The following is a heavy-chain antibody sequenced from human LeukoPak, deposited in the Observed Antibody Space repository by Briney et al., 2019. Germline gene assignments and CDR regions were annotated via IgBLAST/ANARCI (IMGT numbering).Heavy chain of an antibody. V-gene: IGHV3-23*01. Sequence: GGSLRLSCAASGFTFSIYAMSWVRQAPGEGLQWVSAISGSASSTYYADSVKGRFTISRDNSKNTLYLQMNSLRAKDTAVYYCAKVEPFCGGDCYSGFNYWGQGTLVTVSS. CDR1: GFTFSIYA. CDR3: AKVEPFCGGDCYSGFNY. J-gene: IGHJ4*02. D-gene: IGHD2-21*02. CDR2: ISGSASST.